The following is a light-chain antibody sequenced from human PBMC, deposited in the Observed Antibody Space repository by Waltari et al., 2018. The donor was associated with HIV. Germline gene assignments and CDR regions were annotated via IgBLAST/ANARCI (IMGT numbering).Light chain of an antibody. CDR2: WAT. J-gene: IGKJ2*01. CDR3: QQYFTNPRT. Sequence: DIVMTQSPESLTVSLGARATINCKSSRGLLFSSTGKNFLAWYQLRPGQPPKLLLSWATSRETGVPERFGGTASGTNFTLTIDNFQAEDVAIYYCQQYFTNPRTFGQGTELQI. CDR1: RGLLFSSTGKNF. V-gene: IGKV4-1*01.